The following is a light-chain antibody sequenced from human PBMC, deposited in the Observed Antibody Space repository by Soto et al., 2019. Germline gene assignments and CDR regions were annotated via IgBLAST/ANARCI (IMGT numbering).Light chain of an antibody. Sequence: DIQMTQSPATLYASVGDRVTITCRASQSISTWLAWYQQRPGKAPNLLIYKASTLESGVPSSFSGSGSGTEFTLTITSLQPDDSATYYCQQYATYPWTFGQGTKVEIK. V-gene: IGKV1-5*03. CDR2: KAS. J-gene: IGKJ1*01. CDR1: QSISTW. CDR3: QQYATYPWT.